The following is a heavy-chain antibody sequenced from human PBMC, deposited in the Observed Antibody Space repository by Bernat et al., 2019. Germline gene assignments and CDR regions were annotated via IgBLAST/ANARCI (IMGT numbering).Heavy chain of an antibody. CDR1: GGSISSSSYY. V-gene: IGHV4-39*01. CDR3: ARHLRRGYSYGPKIRDYFDY. D-gene: IGHD5-18*01. J-gene: IGHJ4*02. CDR2: IYYSGST. Sequence: QLQLQESGPGLVKPSETLSLTCTVSGGSISSSSYYWGWIRQPPGKGLEWIGSIYYSGSTYYNPSLKSRVTISVDTSKNQFSLKRSSVTAADTAVYYCARHLRRGYSYGPKIRDYFDYWGQGTLVTVSS.